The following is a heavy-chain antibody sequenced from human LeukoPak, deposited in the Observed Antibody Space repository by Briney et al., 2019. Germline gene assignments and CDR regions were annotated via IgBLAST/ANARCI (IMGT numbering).Heavy chain of an antibody. CDR2: INNDGSST. V-gene: IGHV3-74*01. CDR3: ARVLGGYCSGTTCTLDY. CDR1: GFTFSSYW. Sequence: GGSLRLSCAASGFTFSSYWMHWVRQAPGKGLVWVSRINNDGSSTNYVDSVKGRFTISRDNAKNTLYLQMNSLRAEDTAVYYCARVLGGYCSGTTCTLDYWGQGTLVSVSS. D-gene: IGHD2-2*01. J-gene: IGHJ4*02.